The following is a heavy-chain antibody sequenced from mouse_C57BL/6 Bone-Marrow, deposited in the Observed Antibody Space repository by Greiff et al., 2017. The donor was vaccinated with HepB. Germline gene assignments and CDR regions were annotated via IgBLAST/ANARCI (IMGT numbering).Heavy chain of an antibody. J-gene: IGHJ4*01. CDR2: ISSGSSTI. V-gene: IGHV5-17*01. D-gene: IGHD1-1*01. Sequence: EVKLVESGGGLVKPGGSLKLSCAASGFTFSDYGMHWVRQAPEKGLEWVAYISSGSSTIYYADTVKGRFTISRDNAKNTLFLQMTSLRSEDTAMYYCARPDYGSSYRYAMDYWGQGTSVTGSS. CDR1: GFTFSDYG. CDR3: ARPDYGSSYRYAMDY.